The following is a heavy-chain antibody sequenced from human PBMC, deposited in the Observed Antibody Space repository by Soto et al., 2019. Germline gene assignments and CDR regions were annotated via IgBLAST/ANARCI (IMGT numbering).Heavy chain of an antibody. V-gene: IGHV4-59*08. J-gene: IGHJ4*02. CDR3: ARRYGSGLDY. Sequence: QVQLQESGPGLVKPSETLSLTCTVSGGSISSYYWSWIRQPPGKGLEWIGYIYYSGSTNYNPSLKSRVTISVDTSKNQFSLNLSSVTAADTAVYYCARRYGSGLDYWGQGTLVTVSS. CDR1: GGSISSYY. CDR2: IYYSGST. D-gene: IGHD3-10*01.